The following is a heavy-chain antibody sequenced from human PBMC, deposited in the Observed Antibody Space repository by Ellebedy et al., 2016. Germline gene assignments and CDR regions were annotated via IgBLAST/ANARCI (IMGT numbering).Heavy chain of an antibody. J-gene: IGHJ4*02. D-gene: IGHD6-19*01. CDR3: ARDESSGWYGRFDY. CDR2: ISSSSSYI. Sequence: GGSLRLXCAASGFTFSSYSMNWVRQAPGKGLEWVSSISSSSSYIYYADSVKGRFTISRDNAKNSLYLQMNSLRAEDTAVYYCARDESSGWYGRFDYWGQGTLVTVSS. CDR1: GFTFSSYS. V-gene: IGHV3-21*01.